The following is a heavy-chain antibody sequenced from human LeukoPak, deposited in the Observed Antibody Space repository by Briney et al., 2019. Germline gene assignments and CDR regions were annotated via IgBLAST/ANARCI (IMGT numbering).Heavy chain of an antibody. D-gene: IGHD6-6*01. J-gene: IGHJ4*02. Sequence: SETLSLTCTVSGGSISSYYWSWIRQPPGKGLEWIGYIYYSGSTNYNPSLKSRVTISVDTSKNQFSLKLSSVTAAATAVYYCARAYSSSPYYFDYWGQGTLVTVSS. CDR1: GGSISSYY. V-gene: IGHV4-59*01. CDR2: IYYSGST. CDR3: ARAYSSSPYYFDY.